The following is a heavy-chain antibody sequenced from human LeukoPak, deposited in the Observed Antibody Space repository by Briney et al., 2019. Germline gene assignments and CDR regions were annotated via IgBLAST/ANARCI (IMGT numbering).Heavy chain of an antibody. CDR2: IYYSGST. J-gene: IGHJ4*02. D-gene: IGHD2-2*03. Sequence: KSSETLSLTCTVSGGSISSYYWSWIRQPPGKGLEWIGYIYYSGSTNYNPSLKSRVPISVDTSKNQFSLKLSSVTAADTAVYYCARHSRLDKSSLSWADYWGQGTLVTVSS. CDR3: ARHSRLDKSSLSWADY. CDR1: GGSISSYY. V-gene: IGHV4-59*08.